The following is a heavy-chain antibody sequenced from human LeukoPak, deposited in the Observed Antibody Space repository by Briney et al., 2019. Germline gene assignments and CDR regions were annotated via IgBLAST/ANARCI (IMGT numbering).Heavy chain of an antibody. CDR3: ASFPSRLVVIIKDY. J-gene: IGHJ4*02. CDR2: ISYDGSDE. D-gene: IGHD2-21*01. V-gene: IGHV3-30*04. Sequence: PGGSLRLSCAASGFRFRNYAMHWVRQAPGKGLEWVALISYDGSDEYYAESVKGRFTVSRDNSNNTLYLQMNSLRPEDTAVYYCASFPSRLVVIIKDYWGQGTLVTVSS. CDR1: GFRFRNYA.